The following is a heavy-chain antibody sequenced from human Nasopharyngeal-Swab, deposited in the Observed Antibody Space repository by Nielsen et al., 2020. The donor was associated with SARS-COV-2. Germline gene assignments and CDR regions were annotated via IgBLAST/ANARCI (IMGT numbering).Heavy chain of an antibody. CDR1: GGTLTTYS. J-gene: IGHJ4*02. V-gene: IGHV1-69*13. Sequence: SVKVSCKTSGGTLTTYSIAWVRRAPGQGLEWMGRIFPLYGSVDYAQRFQGRVTITADESTNTAHMELSSLRSEDTAMYYCARGIEYSSSSWFEYWGQGTLVTVSS. CDR3: ARGIEYSSSSWFEY. D-gene: IGHD6-6*01. CDR2: IFPLYGSV.